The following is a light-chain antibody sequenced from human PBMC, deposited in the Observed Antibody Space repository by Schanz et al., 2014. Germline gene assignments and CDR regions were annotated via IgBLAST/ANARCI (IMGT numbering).Light chain of an antibody. CDR1: QTVSSN. J-gene: IGKJ4*01. CDR2: GAS. CDR3: QQRSKWPLT. V-gene: IGKV3-15*01. Sequence: EIVMTQSPATLSVSPGEGATLSCRASQTVSSNLAWYQQQPGQAPRLLIYGASTRATGIPDRFGASGSGTDFTLTISSLQSEDFAVYYCQQRSKWPLTFGGGTKVDFK.